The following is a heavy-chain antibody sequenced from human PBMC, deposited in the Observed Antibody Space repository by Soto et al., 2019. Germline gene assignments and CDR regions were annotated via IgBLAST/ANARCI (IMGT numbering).Heavy chain of an antibody. CDR2: ISSSSSYI. D-gene: IGHD5-12*01. Sequence: GGSLRLSCAASGFTFSSYSMNWVRQAPGKGLEWVSSISSSSSYIYYADSVKGRFTISRDNAKNSLYLQMNSLRAEDTAVYYCARDMSGYDSYYYYYYMDVWGKGTTVTVSS. CDR3: ARDMSGYDSYYYYYYMDV. CDR1: GFTFSSYS. J-gene: IGHJ6*03. V-gene: IGHV3-21*01.